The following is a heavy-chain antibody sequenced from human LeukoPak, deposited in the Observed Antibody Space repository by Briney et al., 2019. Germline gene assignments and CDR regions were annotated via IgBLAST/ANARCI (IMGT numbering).Heavy chain of an antibody. J-gene: IGHJ6*02. CDR3: ARGSWRSHRGSYYGMDV. CDR1: GFTFSSYA. D-gene: IGHD3-16*01. V-gene: IGHV3-30-3*01. CDR2: ISYDGSNK. Sequence: GRSLRLSCAASGFTFSSYAMHWVRQAPGKGLEWVAVISYDGSNKYYADSVKGRFTISRDNSKNTLYLQMNSLRAEDTAVYYCARGSWRSHRGSYYGMDVWGQGTTVTVSS.